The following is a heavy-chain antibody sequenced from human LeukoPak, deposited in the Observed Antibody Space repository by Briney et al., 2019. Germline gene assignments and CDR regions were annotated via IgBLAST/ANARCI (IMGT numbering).Heavy chain of an antibody. Sequence: GGSLRLSCAASGFTFSSYGMHWVRQAPGKGLEWVAFIRYDGSNKYYADSVKGRFTISRDNSKNTLCLQMNSLRAEDTAVYYCAKVMGQYQLLFGAFDIWGQGTMVTVSS. D-gene: IGHD2-2*01. CDR3: AKVMGQYQLLFGAFDI. J-gene: IGHJ3*02. CDR2: IRYDGSNK. V-gene: IGHV3-30*02. CDR1: GFTFSSYG.